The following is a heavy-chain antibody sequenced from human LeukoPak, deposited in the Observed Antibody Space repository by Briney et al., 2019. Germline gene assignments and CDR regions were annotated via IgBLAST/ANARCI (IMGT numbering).Heavy chain of an antibody. J-gene: IGHJ4*02. Sequence: GGSLQISCQGSGYSFSSYWIGWVRQTPGKGLEWMGIIYPGDSDTRYSPSFQGQVTISADKSISTAYLQWSSLKASDTAMYYCATSFSTSRFDYWGQGTLVTVSS. CDR2: IYPGDSDT. CDR3: ATSFSTSRFDY. V-gene: IGHV5-51*01. CDR1: GYSFSSYW. D-gene: IGHD6-6*01.